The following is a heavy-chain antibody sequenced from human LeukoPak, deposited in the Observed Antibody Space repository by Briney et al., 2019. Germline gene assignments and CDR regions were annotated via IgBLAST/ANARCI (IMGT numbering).Heavy chain of an antibody. CDR2: IYYSGST. CDR1: GGSISSSSYY. J-gene: IGHJ4*02. D-gene: IGHD3-10*01. Sequence: SETLSLTCTVSGGSISSSSYYWGWIRQPPGKGLEWIGSIYYSGSTYYNPSLKSRVTISVDTSKNQFSLKLSSVTAADTAVYYCANGGGEWYYYGSGTLEWVYWGQGTLVTVSS. V-gene: IGHV4-39*01. CDR3: ANGGGEWYYYGSGTLEWVY.